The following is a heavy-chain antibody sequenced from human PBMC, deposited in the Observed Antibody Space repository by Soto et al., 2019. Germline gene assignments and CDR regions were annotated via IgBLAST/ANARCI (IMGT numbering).Heavy chain of an antibody. CDR2: ISYDGSNK. Sequence: QVQLGESGGGVVQPGRSLRLSCAASGFTFSSYAMHWVRQAPGKGLEWVAVISYDGSNKYYADSVKGRFTISRDNSKNTLYLQMNSLRAEDTAVYYCARDSESSYYYDSSGYYAFRYFDLWGRGTLVTVSS. CDR1: GFTFSSYA. J-gene: IGHJ2*01. CDR3: ARDSESSYYYDSSGYYAFRYFDL. V-gene: IGHV3-30-3*01. D-gene: IGHD3-22*01.